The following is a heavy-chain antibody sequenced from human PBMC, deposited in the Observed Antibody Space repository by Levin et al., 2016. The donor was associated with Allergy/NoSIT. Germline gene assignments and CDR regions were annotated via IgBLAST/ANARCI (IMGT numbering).Heavy chain of an antibody. CDR2: INHSGST. Sequence: RQAPGKGLEWIGEINHSGSTNYNPSLKSRVTISVDTSKNQFSLKLSSVTAADTAAYYCARGRVAARREYYYYGMDVWGQGTTVTVSS. V-gene: IGHV4-34*01. D-gene: IGHD6-6*01. J-gene: IGHJ6*02. CDR3: ARGRVAARREYYYYGMDV.